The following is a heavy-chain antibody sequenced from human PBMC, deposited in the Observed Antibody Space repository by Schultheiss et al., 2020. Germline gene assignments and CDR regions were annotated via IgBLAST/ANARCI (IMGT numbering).Heavy chain of an antibody. Sequence: GGSLRLSCAASGFTFSSYTMNWVRQAPGKGLEWVSYISSSSYTIYYADSVKGRFTISRDNAKNSLYLQMNSLRAEDTAVYYCARQQTPVTAPPRWYFDLWGRGNLGTVSS. CDR2: ISSSSYTI. CDR3: ARQQTPVTAPPRWYFDL. D-gene: IGHD4-17*01. CDR1: GFTFSSYT. J-gene: IGHJ2*01. V-gene: IGHV3-48*01.